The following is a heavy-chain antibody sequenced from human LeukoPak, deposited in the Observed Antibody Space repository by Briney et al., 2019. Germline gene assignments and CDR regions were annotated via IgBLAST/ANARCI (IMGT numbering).Heavy chain of an antibody. CDR3: ARAPYQLLLSWRFDP. D-gene: IGHD2-2*01. CDR2: INPSGGST. Sequence: ASVKVSCKASGYTFTSYYMHWVRQAPGQGLEWMGIINPSGGSTSYAQKFQGRVTMTRDTSTSTVYMELSSLRSEDTAVYYCARAPYQLLLSWRFDPWGQGTLVTVSS. CDR1: GYTFTSYY. J-gene: IGHJ5*02. V-gene: IGHV1-46*01.